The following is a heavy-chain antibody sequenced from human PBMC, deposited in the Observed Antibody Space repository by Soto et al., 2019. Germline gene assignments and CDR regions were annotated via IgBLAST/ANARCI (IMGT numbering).Heavy chain of an antibody. Sequence: GGSLSLSCAASGFTFSSYAMSWVRQAPGTGLEWVSSISGSGSSTYYADSMKGRFTISRDNSKNTLYLQINSLRAEDTAVYCWAKDQTPLLLFGESFFAGWGQGTLVTVSS. J-gene: IGHJ4*02. CDR3: AKDQTPLLLFGESFFAG. CDR1: GFTFSSYA. D-gene: IGHD3-10*01. V-gene: IGHV3-23*01. CDR2: ISGSGSST.